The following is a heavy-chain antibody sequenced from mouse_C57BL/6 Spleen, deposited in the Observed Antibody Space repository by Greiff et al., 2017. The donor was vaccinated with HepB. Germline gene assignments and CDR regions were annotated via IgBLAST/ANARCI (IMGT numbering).Heavy chain of an antibody. V-gene: IGHV1-4*01. D-gene: IGHD1-1*01. CDR3: ARDGSSPNWYLDV. CDR2: INPSSGYT. J-gene: IGHJ1*03. CDR1: GYTFTSYT. Sequence: VQLQQSGAELARPGASVKMSYKASGYTFTSYTMHWVKQRPGQGLEWIGYINPSSGYTKYNQKFKDKATLTADKSSSTAYMQLSSLTSEDAAVYYCARDGSSPNWYLDVWGTGTTVTVAS.